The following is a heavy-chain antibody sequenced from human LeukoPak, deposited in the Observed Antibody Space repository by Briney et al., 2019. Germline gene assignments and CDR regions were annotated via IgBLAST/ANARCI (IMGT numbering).Heavy chain of an antibody. CDR3: ARDRVAAAGVRIDY. J-gene: IGHJ4*02. D-gene: IGHD6-13*01. Sequence: GASVTVSLKASVYTFTCNYMYWVRQPPRQGLEWVGWMNPNSGGTNYAQKFQGRVTMTRDTSISTAYMELSRLRSDDTAVYYCARDRVAAAGVRIDYWGQGTLVTVSS. CDR1: VYTFTCNY. V-gene: IGHV1-2*02. CDR2: MNPNSGGT.